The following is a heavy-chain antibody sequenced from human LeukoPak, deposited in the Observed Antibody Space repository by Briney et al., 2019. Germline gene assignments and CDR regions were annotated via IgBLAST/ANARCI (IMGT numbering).Heavy chain of an antibody. CDR3: AREYCSSTSCVRGAFDP. J-gene: IGHJ5*02. Sequence: ASVKVSCKASGYTFTGYYMHWVRQAPGQGLEWMGWINPNSGGTNYAQKFQGRVTMTRDTSISTAYMELSRLRSDDPAVYYCAREYCSSTSCVRGAFDPWGQGTLVTVSS. V-gene: IGHV1-2*02. D-gene: IGHD2-2*01. CDR2: INPNSGGT. CDR1: GYTFTGYY.